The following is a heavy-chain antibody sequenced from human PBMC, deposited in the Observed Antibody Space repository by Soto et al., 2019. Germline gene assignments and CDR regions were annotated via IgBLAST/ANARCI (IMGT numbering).Heavy chain of an antibody. J-gene: IGHJ3*01. CDR2: VSYDGSNE. Sequence: GGSLRLSCSAAGFPFSNFAMDWVRQAPGKGLEWVAAVSYDGSNEHYADSVRGRFTISRDKSKDTLYLEMNSLRAEDTAVYFCAKESYNFDDSGDWRGHDAFDLWGHGTMVTVSS. CDR3: AKESYNFDDSGDWRGHDAFDL. V-gene: IGHV3-30*18. D-gene: IGHD2-21*01. CDR1: GFPFSNFA.